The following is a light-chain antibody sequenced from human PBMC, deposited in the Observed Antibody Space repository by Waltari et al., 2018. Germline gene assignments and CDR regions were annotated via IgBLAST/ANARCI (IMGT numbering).Light chain of an antibody. CDR3: CSYPGDYTGV. CDR1: SSVVGRYNV. J-gene: IGLJ1*01. V-gene: IGLV2-23*02. Sequence: QSALTQPASVSGSPGQSITIPSTGTSSVVGRYNVVSWYQQYPGKFPTLLIYEVSKRPSPVLVRFAGSKSGNTASLTNCGIQAEDEDDHYFCSYPGDYTGVFGTGTKFTVL. CDR2: EVS.